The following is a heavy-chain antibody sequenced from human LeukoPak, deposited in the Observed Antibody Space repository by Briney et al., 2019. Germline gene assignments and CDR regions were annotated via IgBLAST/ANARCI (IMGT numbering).Heavy chain of an antibody. Sequence: SETLSLACTVSGGSISSYYWSWIRQPPGKGLEWIGYIYYSGSTSYNPSLKSRVTISVDTSKNQFSLKLSSVTAADTAVYYCARERSYWYFDLWGRGTLVTVSS. CDR1: GGSISSYY. J-gene: IGHJ2*01. CDR3: ARERSYWYFDL. V-gene: IGHV4-59*01. CDR2: IYYSGST.